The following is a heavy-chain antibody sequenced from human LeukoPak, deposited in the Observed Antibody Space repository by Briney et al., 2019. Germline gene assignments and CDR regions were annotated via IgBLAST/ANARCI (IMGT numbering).Heavy chain of an antibody. Sequence: PSQTLSLTCAVSGGSISSYYWSWIRQPPGKGLEWIGYIYYSGSTNYNPSLKSRVTISVDTSKNQFSLKLSSVTAADTAVYYCARSGGSGDPTFDYWGQGTLVTVSS. V-gene: IGHV4-59*01. D-gene: IGHD3-10*01. CDR2: IYYSGST. CDR3: ARSGGSGDPTFDY. CDR1: GGSISSYY. J-gene: IGHJ4*02.